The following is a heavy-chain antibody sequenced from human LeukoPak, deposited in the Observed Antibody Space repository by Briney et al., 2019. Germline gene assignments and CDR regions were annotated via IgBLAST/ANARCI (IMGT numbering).Heavy chain of an antibody. D-gene: IGHD6-19*01. CDR2: ISGSTGIT. J-gene: IGHJ4*02. Sequence: GGSLRLSCAASGFTFSSYAMRGVRQAPGKGLEWVSGISGSTGITHYADSVKGRFTMSRDNSKNTLYLQMNSLRAEDTAVYYCAKVGGSGWTDYWGQGTLVTVSS. CDR1: GFTFSSYA. CDR3: AKVGGSGWTDY. V-gene: IGHV3-23*01.